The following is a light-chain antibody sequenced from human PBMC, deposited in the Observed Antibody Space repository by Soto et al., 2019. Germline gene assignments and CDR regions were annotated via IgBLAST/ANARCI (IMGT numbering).Light chain of an antibody. J-gene: IGKJ3*01. V-gene: IGKV1-27*01. Sequence: DIQMTQSPSSLSASVGDTVTITCRASQGISSSLAWYQQKAGKVPDLLIYAASTLQSGVPSHFSGSGSGTDFTLTISSLQPEDVATYYCQEYHSRPFTFGPGTRVEIK. CDR1: QGISSS. CDR3: QEYHSRPFT. CDR2: AAS.